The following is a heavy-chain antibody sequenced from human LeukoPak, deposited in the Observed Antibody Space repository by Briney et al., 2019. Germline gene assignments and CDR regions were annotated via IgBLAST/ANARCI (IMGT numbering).Heavy chain of an antibody. CDR3: ARDRSDAFDI. J-gene: IGHJ3*02. Sequence: PSETLSLTCTVSGDSISSGDYYWSWVRQPAGKGLEWIGRISSSGSTNYNPSLKSRVTVSVDTSKNQFSLKLSSVTAADTAVYYCARDRSDAFDIWGQGTMVTVSS. CDR2: ISSSGST. V-gene: IGHV4-61*02. CDR1: GDSISSGDYY.